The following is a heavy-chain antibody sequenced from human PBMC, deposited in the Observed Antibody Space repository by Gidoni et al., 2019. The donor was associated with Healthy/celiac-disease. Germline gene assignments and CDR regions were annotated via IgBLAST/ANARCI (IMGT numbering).Heavy chain of an antibody. J-gene: IGHJ6*02. CDR1: GYTFTSYY. CDR3: AREIVATIYYYGMDV. Sequence: QVQLVLSGAEVKKPGASVKVSCKASGYTFTSYYMHWVRQAPGQGLEWMGIINPSGGSTSYAQKFQGRVTMTRDTSTSTVYMELSSLRSEDTAVYYCAREIVATIYYYGMDVWGQGTTVTVSS. CDR2: INPSGGST. D-gene: IGHD5-12*01. V-gene: IGHV1-46*01.